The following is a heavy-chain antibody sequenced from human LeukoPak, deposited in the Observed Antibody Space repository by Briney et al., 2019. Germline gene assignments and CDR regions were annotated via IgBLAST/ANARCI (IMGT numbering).Heavy chain of an antibody. CDR2: TRNKANSYTT. Sequence: GGSLRLSCAASGFTFSDHYMDWVRQAPGQGLEWVGRTRNKANSYTTEYAASVKGRFTISRDDSKNSRYLQMNSLKTEDTAVYYCASGSRGWYVWGQGTLVTVSS. CDR1: GFTFSDHY. J-gene: IGHJ1*01. V-gene: IGHV3-72*01. D-gene: IGHD6-19*01. CDR3: ASGSRGWYV.